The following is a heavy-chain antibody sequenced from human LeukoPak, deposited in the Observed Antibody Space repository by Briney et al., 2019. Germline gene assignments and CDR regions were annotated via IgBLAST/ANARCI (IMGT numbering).Heavy chain of an antibody. CDR2: IIPSDGFT. CDR3: ARGGTVLRPNSPYD. J-gene: IGHJ4*02. D-gene: IGHD4-17*01. V-gene: IGHV1-46*01. CDR1: GYTFSSYY. Sequence: ASVKVSCKASGYTFSSYYVHWVRQAPGQGLEWMGMIIPSDGFTSYAQKFQGRVTMTRDMSTSTVYMELSSLRSEDTAVYYCARGGTVLRPNSPYDWGQGTLVTVSS.